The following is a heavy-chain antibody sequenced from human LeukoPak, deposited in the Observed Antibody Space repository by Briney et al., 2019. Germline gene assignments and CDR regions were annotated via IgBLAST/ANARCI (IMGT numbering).Heavy chain of an antibody. V-gene: IGHV4-30-2*01. J-gene: IGHJ3*02. Sequence: SQTLSLTCAVSGGSISSGGYSWSWIRQPPGKDLEWIGYMYHSGTTHYNPSLKSRVTISVDRSKNQFSLKLSSVTAADTAVYNCVRGYYYDSSGYWVRAFDIWGQGTMVTISS. D-gene: IGHD3-22*01. CDR3: VRGYYYDSSGYWVRAFDI. CDR2: MYHSGTT. CDR1: GGSISSGGYS.